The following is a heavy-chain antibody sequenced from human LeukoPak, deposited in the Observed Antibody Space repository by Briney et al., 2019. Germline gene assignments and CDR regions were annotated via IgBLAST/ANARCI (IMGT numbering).Heavy chain of an antibody. CDR1: GGTFSSYA. J-gene: IGHJ4*02. CDR2: IIPILGIA. D-gene: IGHD3-22*01. CDR3: VRDIRYDSSGYYYEYY. Sequence: SVKASCKASGGTFSSYAISWVRQAPGQGLEWMGRIIPILGIANYAQKFQGRVTITADKSTSTAYMELSSLRSEDTAVYYCVRDIRYDSSGYYYEYYWGQGTLVTVSS. V-gene: IGHV1-69*04.